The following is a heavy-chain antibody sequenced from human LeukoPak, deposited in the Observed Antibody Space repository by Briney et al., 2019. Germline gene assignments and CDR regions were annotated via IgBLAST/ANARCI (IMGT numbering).Heavy chain of an antibody. Sequence: KPGGPLRLSCAASGFTFSSYSRNWVRQAPGKGLEWVSSISSSSSYIYYADSVKGRFTISRDNAKNSLYLQMNSLRAEDTAVYYCARFGGRWYFDYWGQGTLVTVSS. CDR1: GFTFSSYS. CDR3: ARFGGRWYFDY. J-gene: IGHJ4*02. CDR2: ISSSSSYI. V-gene: IGHV3-21*01. D-gene: IGHD4-23*01.